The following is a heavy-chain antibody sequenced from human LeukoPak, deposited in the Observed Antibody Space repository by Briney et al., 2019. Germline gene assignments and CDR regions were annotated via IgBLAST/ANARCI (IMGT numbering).Heavy chain of an antibody. V-gene: IGHV3-30*18. CDR1: GFTFSSYG. D-gene: IGHD2-21*01. J-gene: IGHJ4*02. CDR2: ISYDGSNK. Sequence: PGGSLRLSCAASGFTFSSYGMHWVRQAPGKGLEWVAVISYDGSNKYYADSVKGRFTISRDNSKNTLYLQMNSLRAEDTAVYYCAKEDAVIPIFDYWGQGTLVTVSS. CDR3: AKEDAVIPIFDY.